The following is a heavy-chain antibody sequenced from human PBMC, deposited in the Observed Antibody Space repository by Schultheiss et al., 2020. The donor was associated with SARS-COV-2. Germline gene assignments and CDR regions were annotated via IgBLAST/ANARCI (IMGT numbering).Heavy chain of an antibody. D-gene: IGHD3-9*01. V-gene: IGHV4-4*07. CDR1: GGSISGYY. CDR3: ARGLLDWLIGFDY. Sequence: SQTLSLTCTVSGGSISGYYWSWIRQPAGKGLEWIGRIYSSVSTNYNPSLKSRLTMSLDTSKNQFSLRLNSVTAADTAVYYCARGLLDWLIGFDYWGQGILVTVSS. J-gene: IGHJ4*02. CDR2: IYSSVST.